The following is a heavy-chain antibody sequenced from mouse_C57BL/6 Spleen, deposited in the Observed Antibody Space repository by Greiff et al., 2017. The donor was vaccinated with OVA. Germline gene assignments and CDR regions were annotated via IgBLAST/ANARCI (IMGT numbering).Heavy chain of an antibody. J-gene: IGHJ2*01. CDR2: IYPSDSET. CDR1: GYTFTSYW. V-gene: IGHV1-61*01. CDR3: ARRGAYYTPDY. D-gene: IGHD2-12*01. Sequence: QVQLKQPGAELVRPGSSVKLSCKASGYTFTSYWMDWVKQRPGQGLEWIGNIYPSDSETHYNQKFKDKATLTVDKSSSTAYMQLSSLTSEDSAVYYCARRGAYYTPDYWGQGTTLTVSS.